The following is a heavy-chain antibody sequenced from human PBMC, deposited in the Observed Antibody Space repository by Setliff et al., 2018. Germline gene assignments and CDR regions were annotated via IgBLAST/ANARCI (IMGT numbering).Heavy chain of an antibody. D-gene: IGHD3-10*01. CDR3: ARAPYCGSENPTKNAFDI. V-gene: IGHV1-69*13. Sequence: SVKVSCKASGGTFRNFALTWVRQAPGEGLEWLGGIIPVFDLTNYAKNFQGRVTITADGSTSTTYMELNRLTSDDTAIYYCARAPYCGSENPTKNAFDIWGQGTLVTVSS. CDR1: GGTFRNFA. CDR2: IIPVFDLT. J-gene: IGHJ3*02.